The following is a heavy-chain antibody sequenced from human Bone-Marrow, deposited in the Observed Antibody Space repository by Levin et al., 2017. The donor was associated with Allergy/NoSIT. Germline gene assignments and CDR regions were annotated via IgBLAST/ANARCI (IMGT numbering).Heavy chain of an antibody. V-gene: IGHV3-33*01. D-gene: IGHD1-26*01. CDR1: GFTFSSYG. Sequence: GESLKISCAASGFTFSSYGMHWVRQAPGKGLEWVAVIWYDGSNKYYADSVKGRFTISRDNSKNTLYLQMNSLRAEDTAVYYCARVPSGSYFLMDYWGQGTLVTVSS. CDR2: IWYDGSNK. J-gene: IGHJ4*02. CDR3: ARVPSGSYFLMDY.